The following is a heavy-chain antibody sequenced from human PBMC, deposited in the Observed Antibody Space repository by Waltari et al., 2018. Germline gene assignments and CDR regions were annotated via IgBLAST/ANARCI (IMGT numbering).Heavy chain of an antibody. Sequence: QLQLQESGPGLVKPSETLSLTCTVSGGSISSSSYYWGWIRQPPGKGLEWIGSIYYSGSTYYNPSLKSRVTISVDTSKNQFSLKPSSVTAADTAVYYCARDLGGTTRWFDPWGQGTLVTVSS. V-gene: IGHV4-39*07. CDR2: IYYSGST. D-gene: IGHD1-7*01. J-gene: IGHJ5*02. CDR1: GGSISSSSYY. CDR3: ARDLGGTTRWFDP.